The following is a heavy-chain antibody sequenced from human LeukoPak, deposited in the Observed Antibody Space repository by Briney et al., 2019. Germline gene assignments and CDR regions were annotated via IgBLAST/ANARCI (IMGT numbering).Heavy chain of an antibody. J-gene: IGHJ6*03. V-gene: IGHV1-8*01. CDR2: MNPNSGNT. CDR3: ARGRRGIAARRPHYYMDV. D-gene: IGHD6-6*01. CDR1: GYTFTSYD. Sequence: ASVKVSCKASGYTFTSYDINWVRQATGQGLEWMGWMNPNSGNTGYAQKFQGRVTMTRNTSISTAYMELSSLRSEDTAVYYCARGRRGIAARRPHYYMDVWGKGTTVTVSS.